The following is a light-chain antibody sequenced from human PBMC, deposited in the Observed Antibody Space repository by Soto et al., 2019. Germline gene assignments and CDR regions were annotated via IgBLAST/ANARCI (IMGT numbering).Light chain of an antibody. J-gene: IGKJ1*01. CDR1: QSISNN. CDR3: QQYNNWPPWT. V-gene: IGKV3-15*01. Sequence: EIVMTQSPATLSVSPGERATLSCRASQSISNNLAWYQQKPGQAPRLLLYDASTSATGIPVNFSGSGSGAGVTLTSSSLQSEYVAVYYCQQYNNWPPWTFGQGTKVEIK. CDR2: DAS.